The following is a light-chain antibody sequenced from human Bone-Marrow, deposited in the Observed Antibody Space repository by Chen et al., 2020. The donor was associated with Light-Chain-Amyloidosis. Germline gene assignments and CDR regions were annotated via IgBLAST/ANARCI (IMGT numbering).Light chain of an antibody. CDR2: RDT. J-gene: IGLJ2*01. CDR3: QSADSSGTYEVI. V-gene: IGLV3-25*03. Sequence: SYELTQPPSVSVSPGQTARITCSGDDLPTKYAYWYQQKPGQAPVLVIHRDTERPSGISERFSGSSSGTTATLTISGVQAEDEADDHCQSADSSGTYEVIFGGGTKLTFL. CDR1: DLPTKY.